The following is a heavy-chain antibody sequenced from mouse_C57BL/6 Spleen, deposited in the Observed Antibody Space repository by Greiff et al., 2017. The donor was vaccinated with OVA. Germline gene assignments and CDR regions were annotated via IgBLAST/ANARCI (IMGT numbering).Heavy chain of an antibody. CDR2: INPNNGGT. V-gene: IGHV1-22*01. D-gene: IGHD2-4*01. CDR3: AIYYDYDVWFAY. J-gene: IGHJ3*01. Sequence: EVKLQESGPELVKPGASVKMSCKASGYTFTDYNMHWVKQSHGKSLEWIGYINPNNGGTSYNQKFKGKATLTVNKSSSTAYMELRSLTSEDSAVYYCAIYYDYDVWFAYWGQGTLVTVSA. CDR1: GYTFTDYN.